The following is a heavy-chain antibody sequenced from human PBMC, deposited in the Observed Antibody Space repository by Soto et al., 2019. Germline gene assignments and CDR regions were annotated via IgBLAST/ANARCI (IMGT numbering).Heavy chain of an antibody. V-gene: IGHV3-74*01. J-gene: IGHJ6*02. CDR2: INSDGSST. CDR3: ARDRWGGGRDMDV. CDR1: GFTFRTYW. D-gene: IGHD3-10*01. Sequence: EVQLVESGGGLVQPGGSLRLSCAASGFTFRTYWIHWVRQAPWKGLVWVSRINSDGSSTNYADSVKGRFTISRDNAKNTLFLQMNSLRAEDTAVYYCARDRWGGGRDMDVWGQGTTVTVSS.